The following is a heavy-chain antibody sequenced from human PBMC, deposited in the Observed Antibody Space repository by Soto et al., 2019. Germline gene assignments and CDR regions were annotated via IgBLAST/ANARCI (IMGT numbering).Heavy chain of an antibody. CDR3: AKDLTRQLAYWLDP. Sequence: SSVKVSFKASGGTFISYAISWVRQAPGQGLEWMGGIIPIFGTANYAQKFQGRVTITADESTSTAYMELSSLRSEDTAGYYCAKDLTRQLAYWLDPWGQGTQVTV. V-gene: IGHV1-69*13. CDR2: IIPIFGTA. CDR1: GGTFISYA. J-gene: IGHJ5*02. D-gene: IGHD6-6*01.